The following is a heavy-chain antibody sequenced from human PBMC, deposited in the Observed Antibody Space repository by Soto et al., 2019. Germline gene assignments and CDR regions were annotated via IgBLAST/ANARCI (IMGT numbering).Heavy chain of an antibody. CDR1: GYTFTSYG. V-gene: IGHV1-18*04. D-gene: IGHD6-19*01. CDR2: IRAYNGYT. J-gene: IGHJ4*02. CDR3: ARASDGSRNGGYGGYFDY. Sequence: QVKLVQSGAEVKKPGASVKVSCKAPGYTFTSYGTSWGRQAPVQGLEWMGWIRAYNGYTNYAQKFQVRVTVTTDTTPSTSDIVLRSLISDNTAVYYWARASDGSRNGGYGGYFDYRGQVTQVIVSS.